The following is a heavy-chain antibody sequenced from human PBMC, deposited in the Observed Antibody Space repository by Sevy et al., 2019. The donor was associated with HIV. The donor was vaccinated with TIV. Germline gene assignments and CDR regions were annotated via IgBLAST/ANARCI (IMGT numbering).Heavy chain of an antibody. D-gene: IGHD2-2*02. CDR2: KNKDGGEK. J-gene: IGHJ6*02. Sequence: GGSLKLSCAASGFTFSSNWLSWVRRAPGKGREGVANKNKDGGEKNYVHSVKARFTISRDNAKNSLYLQMNSLRAEDTAVYYCARDARRYCSSTSCYRAYGMDVWGQGTTVTVSS. CDR1: GFTFSSNW. CDR3: ARDARRYCSSTSCYRAYGMDV. V-gene: IGHV3-7*01.